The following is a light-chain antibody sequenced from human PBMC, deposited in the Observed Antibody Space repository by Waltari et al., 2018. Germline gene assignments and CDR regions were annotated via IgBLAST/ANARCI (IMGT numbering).Light chain of an antibody. CDR2: GAS. Sequence: VMTHSPATLSVSPGERVILSCRASQSIRNNLPWYQQKHDQAPRLLIYGASTRATGTAARFSGSGSATEFTLTISILQSEDVALYFCQQYNNWPPTFGPGTKVDI. V-gene: IGKV3-15*01. CDR1: QSIRNN. J-gene: IGKJ3*01. CDR3: QQYNNWPPT.